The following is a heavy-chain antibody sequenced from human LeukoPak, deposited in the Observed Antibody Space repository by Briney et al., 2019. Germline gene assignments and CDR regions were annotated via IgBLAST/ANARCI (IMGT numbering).Heavy chain of an antibody. D-gene: IGHD1-7*01. J-gene: IGHJ4*02. CDR2: IKSDGSST. CDR1: GFTFSSYW. V-gene: IGHV3-74*01. CDR3: AKDFELELPEYFDY. Sequence: GGSLRLSCAASGFTFSSYWMHWVRQAPGKGLVWVSRIKSDGSSTSYADSVKGRFTISRDNAKNTLYLQMNSLRAEDTAVYYCAKDFELELPEYFDYWGQGTLVTVSS.